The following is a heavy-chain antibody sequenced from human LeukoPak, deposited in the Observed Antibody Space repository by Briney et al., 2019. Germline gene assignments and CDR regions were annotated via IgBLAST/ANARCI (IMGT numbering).Heavy chain of an antibody. J-gene: IGHJ4*02. Sequence: SETLSLTCTVSVGSISSSSYYWGLIRQPPGKGLQWIGSIYYSGSTYYNPSLKSRVTISVDTSKNQFSLKLSSVTAADTAVYYCAKGTTVATFEVIDYWGQGTLVTVSS. D-gene: IGHD4-17*01. V-gene: IGHV4-39*07. CDR1: VGSISSSSYY. CDR3: AKGTTVATFEVIDY. CDR2: IYYSGST.